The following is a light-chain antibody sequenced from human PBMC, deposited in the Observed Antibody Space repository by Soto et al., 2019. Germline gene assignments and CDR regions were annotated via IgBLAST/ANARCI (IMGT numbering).Light chain of an antibody. Sequence: QSALTQPASASGSPGQSITISCTGTSSDVGGYNYVSWFQQHPGKAPKLMIYEVNNWSSGVSDRFFGSKSGNTASLTISGLQAEDEANYFCSSYTSSSTSYVFGTGTKVTVL. CDR2: EVN. CDR1: SSDVGGYNY. V-gene: IGLV2-14*01. J-gene: IGLJ1*01. CDR3: SSYTSSSTSYV.